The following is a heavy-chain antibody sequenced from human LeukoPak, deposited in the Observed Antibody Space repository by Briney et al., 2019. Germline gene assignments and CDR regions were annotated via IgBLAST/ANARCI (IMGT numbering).Heavy chain of an antibody. Sequence: PGRSLRLSCAASGFTFSGYTMHWVRQAPGKGLEWVAVISYDGSQKYYADSVTGRFTISRDNSENTVYLHMNSLRAEDTAVFYCARANSSSWHYFDDWGQGTLVTVSS. V-gene: IGHV3-30-3*01. CDR1: GFTFSGYT. CDR2: ISYDGSQK. J-gene: IGHJ4*02. CDR3: ARANSSSWHYFDD. D-gene: IGHD6-13*01.